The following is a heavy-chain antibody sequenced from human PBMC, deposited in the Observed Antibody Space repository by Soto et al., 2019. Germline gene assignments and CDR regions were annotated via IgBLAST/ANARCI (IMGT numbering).Heavy chain of an antibody. V-gene: IGHV1-46*01. J-gene: IGHJ4*02. CDR3: ARNAASGLDY. D-gene: IGHD6-25*01. Sequence: QVQLVKSEAEVEKPGASVKLSCKASGYTFVNYYVHWVRQAPGQGLEWMGFINPTVGSTSYAQKFQGRLTMTRDTSTSTVYMEVSSLRSEDTALYYCARNAASGLDYWGQGTLVTVSS. CDR1: GYTFVNYY. CDR2: INPTVGST.